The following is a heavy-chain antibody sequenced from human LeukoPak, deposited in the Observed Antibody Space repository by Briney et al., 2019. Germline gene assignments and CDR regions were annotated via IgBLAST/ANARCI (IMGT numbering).Heavy chain of an antibody. CDR1: GFSVSSNY. Sequence: GGSLRLSRAASGFSVSSNYMNWVRQAPGKGLEWVSVIYSSGSTHYADSVKGRFTISRDNSKNTLYLQMNSLRAEDTAVYYCARDQAAMVSDAFDIWGQGTLVTVSS. V-gene: IGHV3-66*01. D-gene: IGHD5-18*01. CDR3: ARDQAAMVSDAFDI. J-gene: IGHJ3*02. CDR2: IYSSGST.